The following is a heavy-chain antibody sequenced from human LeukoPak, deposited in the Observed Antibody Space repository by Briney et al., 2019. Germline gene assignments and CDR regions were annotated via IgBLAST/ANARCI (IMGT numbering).Heavy chain of an antibody. D-gene: IGHD6-19*01. J-gene: IGHJ5*02. V-gene: IGHV1-2*06. CDR2: TNPNSGGT. Sequence: ASVKVSCKTSGYTFTGYYMHWVRQAPGQGLEWMGRTNPNSGGTKYAQKFQGRVTMTRDTSISTAYMELRRLRSDDTAVYYCARVASRIAVAASTGWFDPWGQGTLVTVSS. CDR1: GYTFTGYY. CDR3: ARVASRIAVAASTGWFDP.